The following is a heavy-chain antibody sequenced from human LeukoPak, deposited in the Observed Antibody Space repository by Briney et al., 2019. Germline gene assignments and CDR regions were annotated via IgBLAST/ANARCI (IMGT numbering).Heavy chain of an antibody. D-gene: IGHD3-16*01. Sequence: GGSLRLSCAASGFTFSSYNMNWVRQAPGKGLEWVSCITTGSHTIYYADSVKGRFTTSRDDAENSLYLQMNSLKTEDTAVYYCARVGFGDWMRYWGQGTLVTVSS. CDR3: ARVGFGDWMRY. CDR2: ITTGSHTI. V-gene: IGHV3-48*04. J-gene: IGHJ4*02. CDR1: GFTFSSYN.